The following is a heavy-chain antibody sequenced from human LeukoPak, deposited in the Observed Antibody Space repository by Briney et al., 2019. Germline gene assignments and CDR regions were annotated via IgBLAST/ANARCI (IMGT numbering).Heavy chain of an antibody. V-gene: IGHV3-30*18. CDR3: AKDEWFGVPPVIGY. J-gene: IGHJ4*02. CDR2: ISYDGSNK. D-gene: IGHD3-10*01. Sequence: GGSLRLSCAASGFTFSSYGMHWVRQAPGKGLEWVAVISYDGSNKYYADSVKGRFTISRDNSKNTLYLQMNSLRAEDTAVYYCAKDEWFGVPPVIGYWGQGTLVTVSS. CDR1: GFTFSSYG.